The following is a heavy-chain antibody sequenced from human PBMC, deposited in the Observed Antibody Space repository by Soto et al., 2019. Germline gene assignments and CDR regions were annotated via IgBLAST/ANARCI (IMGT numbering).Heavy chain of an antibody. CDR2: ISGSGGST. Sequence: EVQLLESGGGLVQPGGSLRLSCAASGFTFSSYAMSWVRQAPGKGLEWVSAISGSGGSTYYADSVKGRFTISRDNSKNTLYLQMNSLRAEDTAVYYCAGRLTGYSGYDSQDRYWGQGTLVTVSS. CDR3: AGRLTGYSGYDSQDRY. D-gene: IGHD5-12*01. V-gene: IGHV3-23*01. J-gene: IGHJ4*02. CDR1: GFTFSSYA.